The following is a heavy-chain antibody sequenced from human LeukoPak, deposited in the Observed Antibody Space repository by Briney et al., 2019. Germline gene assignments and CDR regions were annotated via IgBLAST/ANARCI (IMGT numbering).Heavy chain of an antibody. CDR2: TSGSGVST. V-gene: IGHV3-23*01. CDR1: VFTFSSDA. D-gene: IGHD2-2*01. J-gene: IGHJ4*02. CDR3: AKDGVCSCTSCYVGGLDY. Sequence: GGSLRLSCAASVFTFSSDAMSWVRQAPGKGLENVSATSGSGVSTYYEGSVKCQFIITRDNSKNKLYLQMNSLRAEDTAVYYCAKDGVCSCTSCYVGGLDYWGQGTLVTVSS.